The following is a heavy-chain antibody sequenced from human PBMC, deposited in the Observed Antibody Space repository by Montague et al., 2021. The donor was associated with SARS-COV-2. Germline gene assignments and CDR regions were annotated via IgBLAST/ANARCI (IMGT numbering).Heavy chain of an antibody. D-gene: IGHD3-22*01. CDR2: IYYTGNT. Sequence: SETLSLTCTVSGGSITNNIDYWAWIREPPGKGLEWIGSIYYTGNTYYNPSLKSRVTISVVTSKNHFTLKLSSATAAETAVYYCARLKRYFDSSGSPSAFDFWGQGTKVTVSS. J-gene: IGHJ3*01. CDR3: ARLKRYFDSSGSPSAFDF. V-gene: IGHV4-39*02. CDR1: GGSITNNIDY.